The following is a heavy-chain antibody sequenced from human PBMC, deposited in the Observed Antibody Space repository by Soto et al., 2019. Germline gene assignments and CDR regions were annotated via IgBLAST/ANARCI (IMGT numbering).Heavy chain of an antibody. Sequence: VESGGGVVQPGRSLRLSCTDSGLTLTGHSMHWVRQAPGKGLEWLAGISYDGINEYYAESVKGRFTISRDRTDKTVYLEMNGLRLEDTAIYYCAGDPYGGGPDPPHESWGQGTLVTVSS. J-gene: IGHJ4*02. CDR2: ISYDGINE. V-gene: IGHV3-30-3*01. D-gene: IGHD3-16*01. CDR1: GLTLTGHS. CDR3: AGDPYGGGPDPPHES.